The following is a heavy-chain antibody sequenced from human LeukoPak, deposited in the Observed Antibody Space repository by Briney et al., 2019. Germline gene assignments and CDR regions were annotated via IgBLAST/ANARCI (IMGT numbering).Heavy chain of an antibody. V-gene: IGHV3-48*03. J-gene: IGHJ4*02. D-gene: IGHD3-10*01. CDR3: AKRGVVVRVILVGSHREANYFDS. Sequence: GGSLRLSCAASGFTFSSYEMNWVRQAPGKGLEWVSYISSGGGGIFYADSVKGRFTISRDNPKNTLYLQMHSLRADDTAVYFCAKRGVVVRVILVGSHREANYFDSWGQGAPVTVSS. CDR2: ISSGGGGI. CDR1: GFTFSSYE.